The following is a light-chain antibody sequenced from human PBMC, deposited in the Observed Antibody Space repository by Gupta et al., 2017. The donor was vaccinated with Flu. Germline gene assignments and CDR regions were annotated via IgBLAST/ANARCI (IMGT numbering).Light chain of an antibody. CDR3: QVWDSRSDHVV. CDR2: DNI. V-gene: IGLV3-21*02. Sequence: SYVLTQPPSVSVAPGQTARITCGGNNIGVKSVHWYQQKPGQAPALVVYDNIDRPSGIPDRFSGSNSGSTATLTINRVEAGDEADYHCQVWDSRSDHVVFGGGTKLTVL. CDR1: NIGVKS. J-gene: IGLJ2*01.